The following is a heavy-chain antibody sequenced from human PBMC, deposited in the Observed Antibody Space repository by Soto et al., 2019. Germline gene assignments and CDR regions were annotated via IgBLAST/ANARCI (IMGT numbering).Heavy chain of an antibody. V-gene: IGHV3-7*03. CDR2: IKQDGSEK. Sequence: GGSLRLSCAASGFTFSSYWMSWVRQAPGKGLEWVANIKQDGSEKYYVDSVKGRFTISRDNAKNSLYLQMNSLRAEDTAVYYCARARGYSSRWYPYYYYYYGMDVWGQGTTVTVYS. J-gene: IGHJ6*02. D-gene: IGHD6-13*01. CDR1: GFTFSSYW. CDR3: ARARGYSSRWYPYYYYYYGMDV.